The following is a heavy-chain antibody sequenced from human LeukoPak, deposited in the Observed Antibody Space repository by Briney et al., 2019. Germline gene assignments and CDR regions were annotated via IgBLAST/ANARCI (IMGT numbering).Heavy chain of an antibody. CDR2: TYYRSKWDN. D-gene: IGHD3-3*01. V-gene: IGHV6-1*01. CDR1: GDSAPSNSAA. CDR3: ARDGPELRFLETSYYYYYGMDV. Sequence: SQTLSLTCAISGDSAPSNSAAWNWIRQSPSRGLEWLGRTYYRSKWDNDYAVSVKSRITINPDTSKNQFSLQLNSVTPEDTAVYYCARDGPELRFLETSYYYYYGMDVWGQGTTVTVSS. J-gene: IGHJ6*02.